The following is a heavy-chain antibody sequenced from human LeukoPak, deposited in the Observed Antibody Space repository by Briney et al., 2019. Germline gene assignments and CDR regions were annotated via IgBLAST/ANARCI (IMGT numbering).Heavy chain of an antibody. Sequence: SETLTLTCTVSGGSSSSYYWSWIRQPPGKELEWIGYIYYSGSTNYNPSLKSRVTISVDTSKNQFSLKLSSVTAADTAVYYCARHYYSSGSFEYWGQGTLVTVSS. CDR2: IYYSGST. CDR1: GGSSSSYY. D-gene: IGHD3-10*01. CDR3: ARHYYSSGSFEY. J-gene: IGHJ4*02. V-gene: IGHV4-59*08.